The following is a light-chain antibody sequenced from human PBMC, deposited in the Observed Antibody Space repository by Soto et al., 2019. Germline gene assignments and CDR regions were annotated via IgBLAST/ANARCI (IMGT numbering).Light chain of an antibody. CDR2: ENN. V-gene: IGLV1-51*02. J-gene: IGLJ2*01. CDR1: CSNIGYNY. CDR3: GAWDSSLRAGI. Sequence: QSVLTQSPSVSAAPGQRVTISCSGSCSNIGYNYVSWYQQLPGTAPKLLIYENNKRPSGIPDRFSGSKSGTSATLSITGLQTGDEADYYCGAWDSSLRAGIFGGGTKVTVL.